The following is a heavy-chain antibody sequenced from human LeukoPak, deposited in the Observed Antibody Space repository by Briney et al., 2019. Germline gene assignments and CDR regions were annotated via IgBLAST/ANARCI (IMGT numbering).Heavy chain of an antibody. J-gene: IGHJ4*02. V-gene: IGHV3-64D*09. CDR2: INSNGGST. Sequence: GGSLRLSCPASGFTFSSSAMHWVRQAPGKGLEYVSAINSNGGSTYYADSLKGRFTISRDNSKNTLYLQMSSLRAEDTAVYYCVKETFTVTSPFDYWGQGTLVTVSS. CDR3: VKETFTVTSPFDY. D-gene: IGHD3-16*01. CDR1: GFTFSSSA.